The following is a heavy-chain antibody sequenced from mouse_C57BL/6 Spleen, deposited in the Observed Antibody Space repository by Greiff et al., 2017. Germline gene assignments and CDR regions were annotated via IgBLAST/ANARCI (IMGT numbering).Heavy chain of an antibody. CDR2: ILPGSGST. J-gene: IGHJ3*01. V-gene: IGHV1-9*01. D-gene: IGHD1-1*01. CDR3: AGGIYYYGGFAY. Sequence: QVQLQQSGAELMKPGASVKLSCKATGYTFTGYWIEWVKQRPGHGLEWIGEILPGSGSTNYNEKFKGKATFPADTSSNTAYMQLSSLTTEDSAIYYCAGGIYYYGGFAYWGQGTLVTVSA. CDR1: GYTFTGYW.